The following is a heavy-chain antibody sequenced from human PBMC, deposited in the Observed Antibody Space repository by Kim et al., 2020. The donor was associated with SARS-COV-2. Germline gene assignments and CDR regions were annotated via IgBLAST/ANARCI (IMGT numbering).Heavy chain of an antibody. Sequence: GSTYYNPSLKSRVTISVDTSKNQFSLKLSSVTAADTAVYYCARQASMDVWGQGTTVTVSS. CDR3: ARQASMDV. V-gene: IGHV4-39*01. CDR2: GST. J-gene: IGHJ6*02.